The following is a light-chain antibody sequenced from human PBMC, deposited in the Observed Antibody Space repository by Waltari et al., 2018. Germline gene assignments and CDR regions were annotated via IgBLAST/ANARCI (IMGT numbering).Light chain of an antibody. CDR3: QTWDATSTFV. CDR2: QDK. V-gene: IGLV3-1*01. CDR1: QLGNKY. Sequence: SFELTQPPSVSVSAGQTATITCSGDQLGNKYTSWYQQKPGQSPVGVIFQDKKRPSGIPERFSGSNSGNTATLTISGTQATDEADYYCQTWDATSTFVFGSGTTVSVL. J-gene: IGLJ1*01.